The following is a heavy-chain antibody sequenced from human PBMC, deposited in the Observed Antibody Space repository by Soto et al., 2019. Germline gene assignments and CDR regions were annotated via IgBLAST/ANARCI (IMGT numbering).Heavy chain of an antibody. CDR2: IKQDGSGK. Sequence: EVQLVESGGGLVQPGGSLRLSCAASGFTFRNYYMSWFRQAPGRGLEWVANIKQDGSGKFYVASVKGRFTISRYNDKSSLYLQMNSLRAEDTAVYYCAGGAGWLCDYWGQGTLVTVSS. V-gene: IGHV3-7*04. D-gene: IGHD6-19*01. J-gene: IGHJ4*02. CDR3: AGGAGWLCDY. CDR1: GFTFRNYY.